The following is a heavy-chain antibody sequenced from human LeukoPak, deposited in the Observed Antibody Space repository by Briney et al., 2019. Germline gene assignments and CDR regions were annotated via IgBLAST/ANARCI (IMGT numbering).Heavy chain of an antibody. V-gene: IGHV3-23*01. CDR1: GFTFSSYA. D-gene: IGHD2-8*01. CDR3: ARDREDIVLMVYASAFDI. CDR2: ISGSGGST. Sequence: GGSLRLSCAASGFTFSSYAMSWVRQAPGKGLEWVSAISGSGGSTYYADSVKGRFTISRDNAKNSLYLQMNSLRAEDTAVYYCARDREDIVLMVYASAFDIWGQGTMVTVSS. J-gene: IGHJ3*02.